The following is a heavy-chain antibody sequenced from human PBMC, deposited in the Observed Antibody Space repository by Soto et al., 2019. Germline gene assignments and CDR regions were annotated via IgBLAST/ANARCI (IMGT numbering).Heavy chain of an antibody. CDR3: AKGRGGSGSLTPRVDF. CDR1: GFTFNNYA. J-gene: IGHJ4*02. V-gene: IGHV3-23*01. CDR2: ISGGGDTT. D-gene: IGHD3-10*01. Sequence: EVQLLESGGGLQPGGSLRLSCAASGFTFNNYAMTWVRQAPGKGLEWVSDISGGGDTTSYADSVKGRFTVSRDGSKNTLYLQMSSLRAEDTALYYCAKGRGGSGSLTPRVDFWGQGTLVSVSS.